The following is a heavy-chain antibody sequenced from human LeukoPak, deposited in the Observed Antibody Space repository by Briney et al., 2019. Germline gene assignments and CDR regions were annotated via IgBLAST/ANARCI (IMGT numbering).Heavy chain of an antibody. CDR1: GGSISSSSYY. D-gene: IGHD3-22*01. CDR2: IYYSGNT. J-gene: IGHJ4*02. CDR3: ARQYYYNRAIYSKLDY. Sequence: PSETLSLTCIVSGGSISSSSYYWGWIRQPPGKGLEWIGNIYYSGNTYYNPSLKSRVTISVDTSKKQVSLRLTSVTAADTAVYYCARQYYYNRAIYSKLDYWGQGTLVTVSS. V-gene: IGHV4-39*01.